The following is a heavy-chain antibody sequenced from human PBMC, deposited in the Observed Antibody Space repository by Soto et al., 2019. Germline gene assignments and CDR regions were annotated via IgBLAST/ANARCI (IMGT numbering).Heavy chain of an antibody. J-gene: IGHJ5*01. CDR1: GGSINSYY. CDR3: TRHHPHHYDSSGCFDD. V-gene: IGHV4-59*08. CDR2: IYYSGST. D-gene: IGHD3-22*01. Sequence: SETLSLTCTVPGGSINSYYWSWSPQPPGKGLEWIGYIYYSGSTNYNPSLKSRVTISVDTSKNLFSLLLTSVTAANAAVYYCTRHHPHHYDSSGCFDDWGQGTLVTVSS.